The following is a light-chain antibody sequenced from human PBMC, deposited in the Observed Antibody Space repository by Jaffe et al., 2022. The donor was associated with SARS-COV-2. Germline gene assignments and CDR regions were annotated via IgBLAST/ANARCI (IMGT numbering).Light chain of an antibody. CDR1: NIGSKS. J-gene: IGLJ3*02. CDR3: QVWDSSSDLPNWV. CDR2: YDS. Sequence: SYVLTQPPSVSVAPGKTARITCGGNNIGSKSVHWYQQKPGQAPVLVIYYDSDRPSGIPERFSGSNSGNTATLTISRVEAGDEADYYCQVWDSSSDLPNWVFGGGTKLTVL. V-gene: IGLV3-21*04.